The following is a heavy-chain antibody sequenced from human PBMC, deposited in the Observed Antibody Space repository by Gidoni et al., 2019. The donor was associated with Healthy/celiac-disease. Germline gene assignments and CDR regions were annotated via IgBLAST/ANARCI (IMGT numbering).Heavy chain of an antibody. CDR3: ARQTILYSNWFDP. CDR2: IYYSGST. D-gene: IGHD2-8*01. CDR1: GGSISSSSYY. V-gene: IGHV4-39*01. Sequence: QLQLQESGPGLVKPSETLSLTCTVSGGSISSSSYYWGWIRQPPGKGLEWIGSIYYSGSTYYNPSLKSRVTIFVDTSKNQFSLKLSSVTAADTAVYYCARQTILYSNWFDPWGQGTLVTVSS. J-gene: IGHJ5*02.